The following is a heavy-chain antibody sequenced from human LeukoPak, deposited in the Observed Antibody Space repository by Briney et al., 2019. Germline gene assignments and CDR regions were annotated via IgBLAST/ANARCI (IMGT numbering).Heavy chain of an antibody. Sequence: GGSLRLSCAASGFTFISYWMHWVRQAPGKGLVWVSRINTDGSSTSYADSVKGRFTISRDNAKNTLYLQMNSLRAEDTAVYYCARDTYDSSGYYYGPFDYWGQGTLVTVSS. CDR3: ARDTYDSSGYYYGPFDY. J-gene: IGHJ4*02. CDR1: GFTFISYW. D-gene: IGHD3-22*01. V-gene: IGHV3-74*01. CDR2: INTDGSST.